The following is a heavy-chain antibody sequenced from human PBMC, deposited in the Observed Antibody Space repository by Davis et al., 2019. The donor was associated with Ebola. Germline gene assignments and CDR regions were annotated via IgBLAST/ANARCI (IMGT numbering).Heavy chain of an antibody. CDR2: ISSDGGIT. D-gene: IGHD3-10*01. CDR1: GFTFNKYW. J-gene: IGHJ4*02. CDR3: ATDPHDGLFHFDF. Sequence: PGGSLRLSCAASGFTFNKYWMHWVRQAPGKGLVYVSRISSDGGITSYADSVKGRSTISRDNSRNAVYLQMISLRAEDTAVYYCATDPHDGLFHFDFWGQGTLVTVSS. V-gene: IGHV3-74*01.